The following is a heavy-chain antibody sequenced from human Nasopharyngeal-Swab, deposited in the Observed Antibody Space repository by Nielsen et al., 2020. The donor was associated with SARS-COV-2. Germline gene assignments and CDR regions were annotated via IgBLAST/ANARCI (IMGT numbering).Heavy chain of an antibody. CDR2: ISYDGSNK. CDR1: GFTFSSYG. Sequence: GESLKISCAASGFTFSSYGMHWVRQAPGKGLEWGAVISYDGSNKYYADSVKGRFTISRDNSKNTLYLQMNSLRAEDTAVYYCARDIATSLWYYYFYMDVWGKGTTVTVSS. J-gene: IGHJ6*03. CDR3: ARDIATSLWYYYFYMDV. D-gene: IGHD6-6*01. V-gene: IGHV3-30*03.